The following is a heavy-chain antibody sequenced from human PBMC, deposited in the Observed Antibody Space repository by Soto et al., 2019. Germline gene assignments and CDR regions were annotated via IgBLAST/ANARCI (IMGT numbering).Heavy chain of an antibody. CDR1: GFSFSDYA. CDR3: AKGRAITVYGAAILFQY. Sequence: VGSLRLSCKASGFSFSDYAMTWVRQAPGKGLEWVSVISGSGDNTFYAASVKGRFAISRDNSKNVLYLQMNSLSADDAAVYFCAKGRAITVYGAAILFQYWGLATLVTVS. CDR2: ISGSGDNT. D-gene: IGHD3-3*01. V-gene: IGHV3-23*01. J-gene: IGHJ4*01.